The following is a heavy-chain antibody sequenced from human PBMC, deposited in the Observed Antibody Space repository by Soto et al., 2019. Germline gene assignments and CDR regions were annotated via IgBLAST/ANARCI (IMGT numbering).Heavy chain of an antibody. V-gene: IGHV3-53*01. CDR3: ARGRALGYCSGGSCYYFDY. Sequence: GGSLRLSFAASGFTVSSNYMSWVRQAPGKGLEWVSVIYSGGSTYYADSVKGRFTISRDNSKNTLYLQMNSLRAEDTAVYYCARGRALGYCSGGSCYYFDYWGQGTLVTVSS. CDR2: IYSGGST. CDR1: GFTVSSNY. J-gene: IGHJ4*02. D-gene: IGHD2-15*01.